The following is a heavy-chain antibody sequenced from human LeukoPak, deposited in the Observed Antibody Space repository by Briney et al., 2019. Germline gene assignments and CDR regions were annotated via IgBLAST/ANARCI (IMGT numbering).Heavy chain of an antibody. Sequence: GASVKVSCKASGYTFTGYYMHWVRPAPGQGLEWMGWINPNSGGTNYEQKFQGRVTMTRDTSISTAYMELSRLRSDDTAVYYCARGYRLLWELRRLAFDIWGQGTMVTVSS. CDR1: GYTFTGYY. V-gene: IGHV1-2*02. J-gene: IGHJ3*02. D-gene: IGHD1-26*01. CDR3: ARGYRLLWELRRLAFDI. CDR2: INPNSGGT.